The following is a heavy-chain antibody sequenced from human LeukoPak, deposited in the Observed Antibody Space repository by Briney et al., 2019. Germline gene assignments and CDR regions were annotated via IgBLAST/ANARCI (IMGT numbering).Heavy chain of an antibody. CDR1: GGSISTYY. D-gene: IGHD3-3*01. CDR3: ARGQVIII. CDR2: IYHSGST. V-gene: IGHV4-59*12. J-gene: IGHJ3*02. Sequence: SETLSLTCTVSGGSISTYYWSWIRQPPGKGLEWIGYIYHSGSTYYNPSLKSRVTISVDRSKNQFSLKLSSVTAADTAVYYCARGQVIIIWGQGTMVTVSS.